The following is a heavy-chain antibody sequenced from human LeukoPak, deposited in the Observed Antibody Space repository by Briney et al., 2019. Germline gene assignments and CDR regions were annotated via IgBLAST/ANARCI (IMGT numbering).Heavy chain of an antibody. CDR2: INPNSGDT. D-gene: IGHD3-10*01. CDR1: GYXFTGYY. J-gene: IGHJ4*02. V-gene: IGHV1-2*02. Sequence: ASVKVSCKASGYXFTGYYMHWVRQAPGQGLQWMGWINPNSGDTHFPQKFQGRVTMTTDTSITTAYMELSRLRSDDTAVYYCARGGNYGSGTYTAFDYWGQGALVTVSS. CDR3: ARGGNYGSGTYTAFDY.